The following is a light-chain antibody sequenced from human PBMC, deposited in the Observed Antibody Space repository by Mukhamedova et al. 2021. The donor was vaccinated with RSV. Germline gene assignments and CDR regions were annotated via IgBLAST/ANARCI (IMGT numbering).Light chain of an antibody. J-gene: IGKJ2*01. Sequence: VTITCRASQSISSWLAWYQQKPGKAPKLLIYKASSLESGVPSRFSGSGSGTEFTLTISSLQPDDFATYYCQQYNSYPTFGQGTKL. CDR2: KAS. CDR3: QQYNSYPT. V-gene: IGKV1-5*03. CDR1: QSISSW.